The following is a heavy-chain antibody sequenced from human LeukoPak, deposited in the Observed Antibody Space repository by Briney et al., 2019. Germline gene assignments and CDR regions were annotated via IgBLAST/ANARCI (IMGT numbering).Heavy chain of an antibody. Sequence: GDSLKISCQGFGFDFTNSWIAEVRQMPGKGLQWVGIIYPGGSDTTYSPSFQGQVTISADKSISAAYLKWSSLKASDTAVYYCARVLQGRDALDFWGLGTLVTFAS. CDR2: IYPGGSDT. D-gene: IGHD5-24*01. V-gene: IGHV5-51*01. CDR1: GFDFTNSW. CDR3: ARVLQGRDALDF. J-gene: IGHJ4*02.